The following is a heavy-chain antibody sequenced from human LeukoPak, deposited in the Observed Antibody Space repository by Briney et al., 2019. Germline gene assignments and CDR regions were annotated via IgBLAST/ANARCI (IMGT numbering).Heavy chain of an antibody. Sequence: TGGSLRLSCAASGFTLSGNSMNWLRQAPGKGLEWVSYISSSGSTIYYADSAKGRFTISRDNANNSLFLQMNSLRAEDTAVYYCAREGGSVDWFDPWGQGTLITVSS. D-gene: IGHD1-26*01. CDR1: GFTLSGNS. J-gene: IGHJ5*02. CDR3: AREGGSVDWFDP. CDR2: ISSSGSTI. V-gene: IGHV3-48*04.